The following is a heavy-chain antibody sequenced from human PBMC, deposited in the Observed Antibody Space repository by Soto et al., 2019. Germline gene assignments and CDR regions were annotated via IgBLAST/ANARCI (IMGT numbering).Heavy chain of an antibody. CDR1: GFTFSSYW. Sequence: GGSLRLSCAASGFTFSSYWMHWVRQAPGKGLVWVSRINSDGSSTSYADSVKGRFTISRDNAKNTLYLQMNSLRAEDTAVYYCARGDSIAVAGTSGAFDIWGQGTMVTVSS. CDR2: INSDGSST. D-gene: IGHD6-19*01. V-gene: IGHV3-74*01. CDR3: ARGDSIAVAGTSGAFDI. J-gene: IGHJ3*02.